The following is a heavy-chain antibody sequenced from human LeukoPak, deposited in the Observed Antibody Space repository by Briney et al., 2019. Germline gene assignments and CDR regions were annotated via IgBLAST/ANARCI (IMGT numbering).Heavy chain of an antibody. D-gene: IGHD3-16*01. Sequence: GGSLRLSCSASGFTFSSYAMHWVRQAPGKGLEYISPISSNGGSTYYADSVKGRFTISRDNSKNTLYLQMSSLRAEDTAVYYCVTPPKVWYYYGMDVWGQGTTVTVSS. CDR3: VTPPKVWYYYGMDV. CDR2: ISSNGGST. J-gene: IGHJ6*02. CDR1: GFTFSSYA. V-gene: IGHV3-64D*06.